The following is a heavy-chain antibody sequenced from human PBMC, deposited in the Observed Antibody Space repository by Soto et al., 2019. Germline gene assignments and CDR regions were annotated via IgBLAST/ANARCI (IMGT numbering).Heavy chain of an antibody. CDR3: AKDASSTYGDYFDY. D-gene: IGHD4-17*01. J-gene: IGHJ4*02. Sequence: GGSLRLSCAASGFTFDDYAMHWVRQAPGKGLEWVSGISWNSGSIGYADSVKGRFTISRDNAKNSLYLQMNSLRAEDTALYYCAKDASSTYGDYFDYWGQGTLVTVSS. CDR2: ISWNSGSI. CDR1: GFTFDDYA. V-gene: IGHV3-9*01.